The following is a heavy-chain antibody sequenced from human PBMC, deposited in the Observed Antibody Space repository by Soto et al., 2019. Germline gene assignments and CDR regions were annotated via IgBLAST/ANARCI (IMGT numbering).Heavy chain of an antibody. CDR2: ISAYIGNA. CDR3: ARVPGVHYYGSGNWFDP. Sequence: ASVKVSCKASGYTFTSYGISWVRQAPGQGLEWMGWISAYIGNANYAQKLQGRVTITTDKSTSTAYMELSSLRSEDTAVYYCARVPGVHYYGSGNWFDPWGQGTLVTVSS. V-gene: IGHV1-18*01. CDR1: GYTFTSYG. D-gene: IGHD3-10*01. J-gene: IGHJ5*02.